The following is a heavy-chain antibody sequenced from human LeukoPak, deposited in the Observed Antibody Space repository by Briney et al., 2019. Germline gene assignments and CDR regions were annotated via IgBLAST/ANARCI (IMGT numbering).Heavy chain of an antibody. CDR3: ARAINYYDSSGYTTLFDY. CDR2: ISSSSSYI. CDR1: GFTFSSYS. D-gene: IGHD3-22*01. Sequence: PGGSLRLSCAASGFTFSSYSMNWVRQAPGKGLEWVSSISSSSSYIYYADSVKGRFTISRDNAKNSLYLQMNSLRAEDTAVYYYARAINYYDSSGYTTLFDYWGQGTLVTVSS. V-gene: IGHV3-21*01. J-gene: IGHJ4*02.